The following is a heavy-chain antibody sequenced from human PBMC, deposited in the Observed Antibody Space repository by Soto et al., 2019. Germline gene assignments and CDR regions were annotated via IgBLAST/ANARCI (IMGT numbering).Heavy chain of an antibody. J-gene: IGHJ4*02. D-gene: IGHD1-26*01. Sequence: QVTLKESGPVLVKPTETLTLTCTVSGFSLSKARMGVSWIRQPPGKALEWLAHIFWNDERSYNTSLKSRLTISRVTSKGQVVLTMTSVDPGDTGTYFCARALREGLPIYYFDSWGQGTLVTVSS. CDR2: IFWNDER. V-gene: IGHV2-26*01. CDR1: GFSLSKARMG. CDR3: ARALREGLPIYYFDS.